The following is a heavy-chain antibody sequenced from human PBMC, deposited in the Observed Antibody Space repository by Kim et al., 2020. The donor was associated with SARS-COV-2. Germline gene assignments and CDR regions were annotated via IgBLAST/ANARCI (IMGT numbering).Heavy chain of an antibody. CDR1: GFTFSSYA. D-gene: IGHD3-22*01. CDR2: ISYDGSNK. V-gene: IGHV3-30*04. Sequence: GGSLRLSCAASGFTFSSYAMHWVRQAPGKGLEWVAVISYDGSNKYYADSVKGRFTISRDNSKNTLYLQMNSLRAEDTAVYYCARGADSSRPNWFDPWGQGTLVTVSS. CDR3: ARGADSSRPNWFDP. J-gene: IGHJ5*02.